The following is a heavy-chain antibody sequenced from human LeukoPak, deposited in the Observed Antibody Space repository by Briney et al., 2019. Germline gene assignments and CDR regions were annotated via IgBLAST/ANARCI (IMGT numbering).Heavy chain of an antibody. CDR1: GFTFSSYG. V-gene: IGHV3-33*01. Sequence: GGSLRLSCAASGFTFSSYGMHWVRQAPGKGLEWVAVIWYDGSNKYYADSVKGRFTISRDNSKNTLYLQMNSLRAEDAAVYYCARDVDPYDSSGYYSDYWGQGTLVTVSS. CDR2: IWYDGSNK. D-gene: IGHD3-22*01. CDR3: ARDVDPYDSSGYYSDY. J-gene: IGHJ4*02.